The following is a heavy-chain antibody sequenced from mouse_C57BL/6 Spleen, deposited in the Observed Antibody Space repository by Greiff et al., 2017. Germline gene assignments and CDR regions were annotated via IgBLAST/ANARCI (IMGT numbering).Heavy chain of an antibody. Sequence: EVQLQQSGPELVKPGASVKISCKASGYTFTDYYMNWVKQSHGKSLEWIGDINPNNGGTSYNQKFKGKATLTVDKSSSTAYMELRSLTSEDSAVYYCARWGIGTYYFDYWGQGTTLTVSS. CDR2: INPNNGGT. CDR1: GYTFTDYY. D-gene: IGHD4-1*01. V-gene: IGHV1-26*01. J-gene: IGHJ2*01. CDR3: ARWGIGTYYFDY.